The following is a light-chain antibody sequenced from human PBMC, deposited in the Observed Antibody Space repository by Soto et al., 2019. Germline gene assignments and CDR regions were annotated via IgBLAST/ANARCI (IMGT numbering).Light chain of an antibody. CDR1: QGMSTY. CDR3: QQLHRSQRT. CDR2: GSS. Sequence: DIQLTQSPSFLSASVGDRVSISCRASQGMSTYVAWYQQKPGKAPKLLIYGSSTLQSGVPSRFSGSESGAEFTLTLSSLQPEDFATYYCQQLHRSQRTFDQGTRLEIK. J-gene: IGKJ5*01. V-gene: IGKV1-9*01.